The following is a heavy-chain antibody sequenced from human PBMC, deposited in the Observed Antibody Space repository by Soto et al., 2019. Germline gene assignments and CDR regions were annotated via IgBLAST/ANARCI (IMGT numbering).Heavy chain of an antibody. Sequence: SETLSLTCTVSGGSISSYYWSWIRQPPGKGLEWIGYIYYSGSTNYNPSLKSRVTISVDTSKNQFSLKLSSVTAADTAVYYCARTFNVYLAYWGQGTLVTVSS. CDR1: GGSISSYY. CDR3: ARTFNVYLAY. J-gene: IGHJ4*02. V-gene: IGHV4-59*01. CDR2: IYYSGST.